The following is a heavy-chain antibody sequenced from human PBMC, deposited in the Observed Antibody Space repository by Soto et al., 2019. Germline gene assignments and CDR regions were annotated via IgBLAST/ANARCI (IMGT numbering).Heavy chain of an antibody. CDR3: ARVTSMVRGVIDNWFDP. CDR2: IIPMYGPA. J-gene: IGHJ5*02. V-gene: IGHV1-69*01. D-gene: IGHD3-10*01. Sequence: QVPLVQSGAEVNKPGSSVTVSCKASGGTFSSYAIHWVRQAPVQGLEWMGGIIPMYGPAKYAQRFQGRVTITADESTTTVYMELTSLTSQDTTVYYCARVTSMVRGVIDNWFDPWGHGTLVTVSS. CDR1: GGTFSSYA.